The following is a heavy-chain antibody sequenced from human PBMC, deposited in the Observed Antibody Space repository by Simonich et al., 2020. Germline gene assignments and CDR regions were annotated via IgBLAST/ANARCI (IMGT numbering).Heavy chain of an antibody. V-gene: IGHV4-34*01. CDR2: INHSGST. CDR1: GGSFSGYY. CDR3: ARGKGWKNAFDI. J-gene: IGHJ3*02. Sequence: QVQLQQWGAGLLKPSETLSLTCAVYGGSFSGYYWIWIRQPPGKGLEWIGEINHSGSTNYNPSIKSRVTISVDTSKNQFSLKLSSVTAADTAVYYCARGKGWKNAFDIWGQGTMVTVSS. D-gene: IGHD1-1*01.